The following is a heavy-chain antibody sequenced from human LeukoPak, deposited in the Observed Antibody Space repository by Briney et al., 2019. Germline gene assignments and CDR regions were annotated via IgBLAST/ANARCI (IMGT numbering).Heavy chain of an antibody. D-gene: IGHD3-22*01. V-gene: IGHV5-51*01. CDR3: ARPSSGYYYGVGIGCDAFDI. J-gene: IGHJ3*02. CDR1: GYSFTTYW. Sequence: GESLKISCKGSGYSFTTYWIGWVRQMPGKGLEWMGIIYPSDSDTRYSPSFQGQVTISADKSIGTAYLQWSSLKASDTAMYYCARPSSGYYYGVGIGCDAFDIWGQGTMVTVSS. CDR2: IYPSDSDT.